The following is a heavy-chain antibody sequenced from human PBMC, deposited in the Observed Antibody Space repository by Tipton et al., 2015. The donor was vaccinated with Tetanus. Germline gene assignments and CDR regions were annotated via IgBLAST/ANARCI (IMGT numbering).Heavy chain of an antibody. CDR3: ARSGYCSGGTCYSIHPDS. CDR1: GYNFTSYW. CDR2: IYPGDSDT. Sequence: EVQLVQSGAEVKKPGESLKISCRGSGYNFTSYWIGWVRQMPGKGLEWMGIIYPGDSDTRYSPSFQGQVSISVDNSISTAYLQWSSLKASDSAMYYCARSGYCSGGTCYSIHPDSWGQGTLVTVSS. D-gene: IGHD2-15*01. V-gene: IGHV5-51*01. J-gene: IGHJ5*01.